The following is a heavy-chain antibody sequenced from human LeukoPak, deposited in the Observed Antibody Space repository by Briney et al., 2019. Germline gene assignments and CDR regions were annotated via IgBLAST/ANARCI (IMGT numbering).Heavy chain of an antibody. J-gene: IGHJ4*02. CDR2: MNPNSGNT. D-gene: IGHD3-10*01. Sequence: ASVMVSCKASGYTFTSYDINWVRQATGQGLEWMGWMNPNSGNTGYAQKFQGRVTMTRNTSISTAYMELSSLRSEDTAVYYCARGWLGRFGELEDYWGQGTLVTVSS. CDR1: GYTFTSYD. V-gene: IGHV1-8*01. CDR3: ARGWLGRFGELEDY.